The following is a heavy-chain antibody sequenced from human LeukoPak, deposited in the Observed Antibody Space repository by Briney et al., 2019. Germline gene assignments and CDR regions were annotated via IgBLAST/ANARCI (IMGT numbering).Heavy chain of an antibody. Sequence: SETLSLTCTVSGGSISSSSYYWGWIRQPPGKGLEWIGSIYYSGSTYYNPSLKSRVTISVDTSKNQFSLKLSSVTAADTAVYYCARLVDFWSGSVRFGPWGQGTLVTVSS. D-gene: IGHD3-3*01. J-gene: IGHJ5*02. CDR2: IYYSGST. CDR3: ARLVDFWSGSVRFGP. CDR1: GGSISSSSYY. V-gene: IGHV4-39*01.